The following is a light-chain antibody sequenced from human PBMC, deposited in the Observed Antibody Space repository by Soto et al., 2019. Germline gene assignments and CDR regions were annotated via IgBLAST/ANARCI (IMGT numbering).Light chain of an antibody. CDR3: QQSYSTPIT. CDR2: AAS. CDR1: QSISSY. Sequence: QMTQSPSSLPASVGDRVTITCRASQSISSYLNWYQQKPGKAPKLLIYAASSLQSGVPSRFIGSGSGTNFTLTVSSLQPEDFATYYCQQSYSTPITLGQGTRLEIK. J-gene: IGKJ5*01. V-gene: IGKV1-39*01.